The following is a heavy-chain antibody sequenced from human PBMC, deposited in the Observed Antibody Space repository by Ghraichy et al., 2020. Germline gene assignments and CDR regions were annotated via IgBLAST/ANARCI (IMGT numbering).Heavy chain of an antibody. J-gene: IGHJ4*02. CDR2: IGSGRSFM. CDR1: GFTFTAYT. V-gene: IGHV3-21*01. D-gene: IGHD1-1*01. CDR3: ATTHTGTTSGASDS. Sequence: GGSLRLSCAASGFTFTAYTMNWVRQAPGKGLEWVSSIGSGRSFMYYADSVRGRFTISRDDTKKSLYLQMNGLRVEDTAVYYCATTHTGTTSGASDSWGQGTLVTVSS.